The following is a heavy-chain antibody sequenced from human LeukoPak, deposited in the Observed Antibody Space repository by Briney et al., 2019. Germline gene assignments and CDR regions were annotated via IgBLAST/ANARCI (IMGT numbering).Heavy chain of an antibody. V-gene: IGHV3-48*03. D-gene: IGHD3-10*01. J-gene: IGHJ4*02. CDR2: ISSSGSTI. CDR1: GFTFSSYE. Sequence: GGSLRLSCAASGFTFSSYEMNWVRQAPGKGLEWVSYISSSGSTIYYADSVKGRFTISRDNAKNSLYLQMNSLRAEDTAVYYCARASRGRFGELLGYFDYWGQGTLDTVSS. CDR3: ARASRGRFGELLGYFDY.